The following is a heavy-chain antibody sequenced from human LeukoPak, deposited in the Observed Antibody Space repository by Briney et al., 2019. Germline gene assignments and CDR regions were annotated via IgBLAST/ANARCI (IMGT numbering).Heavy chain of an antibody. CDR3: ARNLGYGYVDY. D-gene: IGHD5-18*01. Sequence: SETLSLTCTVSGGSITSYYWSWIGQPPGKGLEWIGYTSYSGSTNYSPSLRSRVTISVDTSENRFSLKLSSVTAADTAVYYCARNLGYGYVDYWGQGTLVTVSS. J-gene: IGHJ4*02. V-gene: IGHV4-59*01. CDR2: TSYSGST. CDR1: GGSITSYY.